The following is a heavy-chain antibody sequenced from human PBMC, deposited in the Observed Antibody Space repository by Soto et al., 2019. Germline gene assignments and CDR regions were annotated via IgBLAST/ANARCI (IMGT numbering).Heavy chain of an antibody. CDR3: ARVEWELLSFDY. Sequence: GGSLRLSCAASGFTFSSYAMHWVRQAPGKGLEWVAVISYDGSNKYYADSVKGRFTISRDNSKNTLYLQMNSLRAEDTAVYYCARVEWELLSFDYWGQGTLVTV. CDR1: GFTFSSYA. CDR2: ISYDGSNK. V-gene: IGHV3-30-3*01. J-gene: IGHJ4*02. D-gene: IGHD1-26*01.